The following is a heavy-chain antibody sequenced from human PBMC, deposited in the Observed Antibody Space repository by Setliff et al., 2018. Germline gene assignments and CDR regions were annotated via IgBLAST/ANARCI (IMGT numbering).Heavy chain of an antibody. CDR2: IYHSGSS. Sequence: KSSETLSLTCTVSGGSINSMSYYWGWIRQPPGKGLEWIGSIYHSGSSYYNPSLRSRVTISVDTTKNQSSLKLTSMTAADTAVYFCARHLLVQGTYHFDYWGQGSPVTVSS. J-gene: IGHJ4*02. CDR3: ARHLLVQGTYHFDY. CDR1: GGSINSMSYY. V-gene: IGHV4-39*01. D-gene: IGHD3-10*01.